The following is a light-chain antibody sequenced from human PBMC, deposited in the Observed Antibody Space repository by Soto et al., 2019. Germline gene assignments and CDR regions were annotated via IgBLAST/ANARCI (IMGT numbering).Light chain of an antibody. Sequence: IMMTQSPGTLSASPGERATLSCRASQSVRSNLAWYQQKPGQAPRLLIYAVSTRATGIPARFSGSGSGTEFTLTISSLQSEDFAVYYCQQYNKWPLTFGQGNKVEIK. CDR1: QSVRSN. CDR3: QQYNKWPLT. J-gene: IGKJ1*01. V-gene: IGKV3-15*01. CDR2: AVS.